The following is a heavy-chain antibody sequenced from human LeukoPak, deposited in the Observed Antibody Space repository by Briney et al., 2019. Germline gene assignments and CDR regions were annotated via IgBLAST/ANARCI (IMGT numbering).Heavy chain of an antibody. Sequence: SVKVSCKASGGTFSSYAISWVRQAPGQGLEWMGGIIPIFGTTNYAQKFQGRVTITTDESTSTAYMELSSLRSEDMAVYYCARVKAAPRRGYYYYYYMDVWGKGTTVTVSS. D-gene: IGHD2-15*01. V-gene: IGHV1-69*05. CDR1: GGTFSSYA. CDR3: ARVKAAPRRGYYYYYYMDV. CDR2: IIPIFGTT. J-gene: IGHJ6*03.